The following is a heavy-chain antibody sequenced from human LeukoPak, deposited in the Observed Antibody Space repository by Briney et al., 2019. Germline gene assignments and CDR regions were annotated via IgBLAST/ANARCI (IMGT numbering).Heavy chain of an antibody. D-gene: IGHD6-13*01. CDR2: ISWDGGST. CDR3: AREGSSTWYRGIAAEYFQH. J-gene: IGHJ1*01. Sequence: RGSLRLSCAASGFTFDDYTMHWVRQAPGKGLEWVSLISWDGGSTYYADSVKGRFTISRDNSKNSLYLQMNSLRTEDTAVYYCAREGSSTWYRGIAAEYFQHWGQGTLVTVSS. V-gene: IGHV3-43*01. CDR1: GFTFDDYT.